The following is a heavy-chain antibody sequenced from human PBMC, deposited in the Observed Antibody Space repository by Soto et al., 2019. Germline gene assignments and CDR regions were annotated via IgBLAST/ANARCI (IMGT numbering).Heavy chain of an antibody. CDR1: GGSLSSGSYY. CDR3: ARVAGYADAFDI. V-gene: IGHV4-61*01. Sequence: ETLSLTCTVSGGSLSSGSYYWSWILQPPGKGLEWIGYIYYSGSTNYNPSLKSRVTISVDTSKNQFSLKLSSVTAADTAVYYCARVAGYADAFDIWGQGTMVTVSS. J-gene: IGHJ3*02. D-gene: IGHD5-18*01. CDR2: IYYSGST.